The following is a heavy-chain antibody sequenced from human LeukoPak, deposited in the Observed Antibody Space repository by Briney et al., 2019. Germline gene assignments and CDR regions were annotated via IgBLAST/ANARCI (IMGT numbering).Heavy chain of an antibody. D-gene: IGHD3-3*01. CDR2: MNPNSGNT. CDR1: GYTFTNYD. J-gene: IGHJ4*02. CDR3: ARGGPLPIG. Sequence: ASVTDSFQSSGYTFTNYDINWLRQATGQGREWMGWMNPNSGNTGYAQKFQGRLTMTRNTSISTAYMELSSLRSEDTAVYYCARGGPLPIGWGQGALVTVSS. V-gene: IGHV1-8*01.